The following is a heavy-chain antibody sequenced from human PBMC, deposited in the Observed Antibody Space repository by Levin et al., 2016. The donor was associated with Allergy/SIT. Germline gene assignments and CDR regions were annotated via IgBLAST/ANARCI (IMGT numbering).Heavy chain of an antibody. CDR2: IIPIFGTA. J-gene: IGHJ6*02. D-gene: IGHD6-13*01. CDR3: ARDGGYSSRDYYYYGMDV. V-gene: IGHV1-69*01. Sequence: WVRQAPGQGLEWMGGIIPIFGTANYAQKFQGRVTITADESTSTAYMELSSLRSEDTAVYYCARDGGYSSRDYYYYGMDVWGQGTTVTVSS.